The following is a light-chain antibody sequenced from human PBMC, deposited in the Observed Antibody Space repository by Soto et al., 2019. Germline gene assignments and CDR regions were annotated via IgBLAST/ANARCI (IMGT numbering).Light chain of an antibody. Sequence: QSALTQPASVSGSPGQSITISCTGTSSDVGNYNYVSWYQHHPGKAPKLMIYEVSNRPSGVPDRFSGSKSGNTASLTISGLQAEDEADYYCCSYAGTYTLGVFGGGTKLTVL. CDR1: SSDVGNYNY. J-gene: IGLJ3*02. CDR2: EVS. CDR3: CSYAGTYTLGV. V-gene: IGLV2-14*01.